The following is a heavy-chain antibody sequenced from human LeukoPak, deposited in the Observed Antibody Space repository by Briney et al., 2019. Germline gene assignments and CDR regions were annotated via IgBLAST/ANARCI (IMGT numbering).Heavy chain of an antibody. J-gene: IGHJ4*02. CDR2: ISGSGGST. V-gene: IGHV3-23*01. CDR3: AKSITMIVVVITNDY. D-gene: IGHD3-22*01. Sequence: PGGSLRLSCAASGFTFSSYAMSWVRQAPGKGLEWVSAISGSGGSTYYADSVKGRFTISRDNSKNALYLQMNSLRAEDTAVYYCAKSITMIVVVITNDYWGQGTLVTVSS. CDR1: GFTFSSYA.